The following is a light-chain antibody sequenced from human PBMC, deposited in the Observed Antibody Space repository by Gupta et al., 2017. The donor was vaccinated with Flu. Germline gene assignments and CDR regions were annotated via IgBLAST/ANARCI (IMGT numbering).Light chain of an antibody. J-gene: IGKJ1*01. V-gene: IGKV1-39*01. CDR2: DAT. Sequence: DIQLTQSPSSLSASVGDRVTITCRASNSIGNYFNWYQQKAGKAPRLLIYDATSLHTGVPSRFSSSGSGTDFTLTISSLQPEDYATYYCQQTYTTPPTFGQGTKVEIK. CDR3: QQTYTTPPT. CDR1: NSIGNY.